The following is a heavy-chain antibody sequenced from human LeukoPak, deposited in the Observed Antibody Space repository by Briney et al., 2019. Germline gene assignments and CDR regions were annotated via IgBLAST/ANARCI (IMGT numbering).Heavy chain of an antibody. J-gene: IGHJ4*02. CDR2: ISSSSSYI. Sequence: GGSLRLSCAASGFTFSSYSMNWVRQAPGKALEWVSSISSSSSYIYYADSVKGRFTISRDNAKNSLYLQMNSLRAEDTAVYYCARDRDYDYSNYGGRYFDYWGQGTLVTVSS. V-gene: IGHV3-21*01. CDR1: GFTFSSYS. CDR3: ARDRDYDYSNYGGRYFDY. D-gene: IGHD4-11*01.